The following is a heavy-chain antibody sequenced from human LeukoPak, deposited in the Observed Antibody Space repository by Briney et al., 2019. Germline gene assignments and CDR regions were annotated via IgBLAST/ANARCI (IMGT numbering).Heavy chain of an antibody. J-gene: IGHJ5*02. CDR2: IYHSGST. Sequence: SETLSLTYAVSGYSISSGYYWGWIRQPPGKGLEWIGSIYHSGSTYYNPSLKSRVTISVDTSKNQFSLKLSSVTAADTAVYYCARHLPLTTDEFDPWGQGTLVTVSS. CDR3: ARHLPLTTDEFDP. V-gene: IGHV4-38-2*01. CDR1: GYSISSGYY. D-gene: IGHD4-17*01.